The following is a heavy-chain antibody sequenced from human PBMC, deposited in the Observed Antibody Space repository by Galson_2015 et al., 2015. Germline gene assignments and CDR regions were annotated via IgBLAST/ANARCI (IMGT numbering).Heavy chain of an antibody. J-gene: IGHJ4*02. D-gene: IGHD3-22*01. Sequence: SLRLSCAASGFTFSSYAMHWVRQAPGKGLEWVAVISYDGSNKYYADSVKGRFTISRDNSKNTLYLQMNSLRAEDTAVYYCARDPGPLYDSSGYYYDWGQGTLVTVSS. V-gene: IGHV3-30-3*01. CDR2: ISYDGSNK. CDR1: GFTFSSYA. CDR3: ARDPGPLYDSSGYYYD.